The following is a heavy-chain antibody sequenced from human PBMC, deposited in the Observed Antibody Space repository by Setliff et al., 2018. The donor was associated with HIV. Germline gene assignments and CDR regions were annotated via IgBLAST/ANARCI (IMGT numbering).Heavy chain of an antibody. CDR2: IYPSGTI. D-gene: IGHD1-26*01. CDR1: AASIRNSY. CDR3: AGSMGATKGSWFEP. J-gene: IGHJ5*02. Sequence: PSETLSLTCTVSAASIRNSYWTWIRQPARKGLEWIGRIYPSGTINYNPSLKSRVTMSVDTSKNQFSLRLTSVSAADTALYYCAGSMGATKGSWFEPWGQGTLVTVS. V-gene: IGHV4-4*07.